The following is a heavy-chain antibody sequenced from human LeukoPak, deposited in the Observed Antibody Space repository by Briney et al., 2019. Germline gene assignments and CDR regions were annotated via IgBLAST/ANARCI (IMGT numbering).Heavy chain of an antibody. J-gene: IGHJ4*02. V-gene: IGHV1-18*01. CDR3: ARQGYGGHSQGAADY. D-gene: IGHD4-23*01. CDR1: GHTFTSYG. CDR2: ISAYNGNT. Sequence: ASVKVSCKASGHTFTSYGISWVRQAPGQGLEWMGWISAYNGNTNYAQKLQGRVTMTADTSTSTAYMELRSLRSDDTAVYYCARQGYGGHSQGAADYWGQGTLVTVSS.